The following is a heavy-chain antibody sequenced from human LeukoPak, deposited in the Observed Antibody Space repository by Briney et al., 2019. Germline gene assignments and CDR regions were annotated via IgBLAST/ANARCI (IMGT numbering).Heavy chain of an antibody. CDR3: ARGGSLRITMVRGVIDY. V-gene: IGHV1-46*01. CDR2: INPSGGST. D-gene: IGHD3-10*01. Sequence: ASVKVSCKASGYTFTSHYMHWVRQAPGQGLEWMGIINPSGGSTSYAQKFQGRVTMTRDTSTSTVYMELSSLRSEDTAVYYCARGGSLRITMVRGVIDYWGQGTLVTVSS. CDR1: GYTFTSHY. J-gene: IGHJ4*02.